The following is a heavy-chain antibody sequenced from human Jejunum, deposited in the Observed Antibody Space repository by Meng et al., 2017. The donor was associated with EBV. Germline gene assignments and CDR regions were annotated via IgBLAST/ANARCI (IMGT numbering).Heavy chain of an antibody. CDR3: ARGGRFCRSTGCYTIWFDP. V-gene: IGHV4-39*07. J-gene: IGHJ5*02. D-gene: IGHD2-2*02. Sequence: QLQLQKSGTGLGNTSRHLSPTCGCLGCSNSSSSHYWGWILQTPGKGLEWIGSIYYSGTTYYNPSLKSRVIISEDTSKNQFSLKLSSVTAADTAVYYCARGGRFCRSTGCYTIWFDPWGQGTLVTVA. CDR1: GCSNSSSSHY. CDR2: IYYSGTT.